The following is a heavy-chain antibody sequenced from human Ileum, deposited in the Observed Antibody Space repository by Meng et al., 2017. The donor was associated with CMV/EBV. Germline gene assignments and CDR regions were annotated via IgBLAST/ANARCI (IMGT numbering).Heavy chain of an antibody. CDR3: AGPRSSYGGLFHY. D-gene: IGHD4-23*01. CDR2: IVRSGGTAI. Sequence: ASAFPLGASYFGWLRPAPGEGLEWVSSIVRSGGTAIYYAVSVKGPFTVSRDNAKDSLYLQMNSLRAEDTAVYYCAGPRSSYGGLFHYWGQGTLVTVSS. J-gene: IGHJ4*02. CDR1: AFPLGASY. V-gene: IGHV3-11*01.